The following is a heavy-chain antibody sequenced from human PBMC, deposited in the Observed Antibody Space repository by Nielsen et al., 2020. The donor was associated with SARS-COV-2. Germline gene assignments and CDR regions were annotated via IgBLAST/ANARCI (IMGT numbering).Heavy chain of an antibody. CDR1: GGSISSGGYY. D-gene: IGHD1/OR15-1a*01. CDR3: ARSNNPYYYYYGMDV. CDR2: IYYSGST. V-gene: IGHV4-31*03. Sequence: SETLSLTCTVSGGSISSGGYYWSWIRQHPGKGLEWIGYIYYSGSTYYNPSLKSRVTISVGTSKNQFSLKLSSVTAADTAVYYCARSNNPYYYYYGMDVWGQGTTVTVSS. J-gene: IGHJ6*02.